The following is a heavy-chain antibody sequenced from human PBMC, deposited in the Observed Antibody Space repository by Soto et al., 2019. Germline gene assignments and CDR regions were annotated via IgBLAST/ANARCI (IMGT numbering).Heavy chain of an antibody. Sequence: SVKVSCKASGGTFSTYAIRWVRQAPGQGLEWVGGIIPIFGTATYAQKFQGRVTITADESTSPAYMELSSLRSEDTAVYYCARAAYSYGTAYLSYYYGMDVGGQGTSVTVSS. CDR1: GGTFSTYA. CDR2: IIPIFGTA. D-gene: IGHD5-18*01. V-gene: IGHV1-69*13. J-gene: IGHJ6*02. CDR3: ARAAYSYGTAYLSYYYGMDV.